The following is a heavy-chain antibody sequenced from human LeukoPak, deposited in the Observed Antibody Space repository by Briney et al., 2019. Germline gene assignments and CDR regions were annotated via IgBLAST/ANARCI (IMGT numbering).Heavy chain of an antibody. CDR3: ARDTDWGWFDP. V-gene: IGHV4-38-2*02. Sequence: SSETLSLTCTVSGYSISSGYYWGWLRQPPGKGLEWIGRIYTSGSTNYNPSLKSRVTMSVDTSKNQFSLKLSSVTAADTAVYYCARDTDWGWFDPWGQGTLVTVSS. J-gene: IGHJ5*02. CDR1: GYSISSGYY. CDR2: IYTSGST. D-gene: IGHD3/OR15-3a*01.